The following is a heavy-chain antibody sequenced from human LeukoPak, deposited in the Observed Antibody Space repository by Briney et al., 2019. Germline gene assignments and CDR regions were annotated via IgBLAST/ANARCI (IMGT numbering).Heavy chain of an antibody. CDR1: EFTINSNY. CDR3: AKKFDY. V-gene: IGHV3-66*01. CDR2: IYSGGTT. Sequence: GGSLRLSCIASEFTINSNYMNWVRQAPGKGLEWVSIIYSGGTTYYADSVKGRFTISRDNSKNTLYLQMNSLRAEDTAVYYCAKKFDYWGQGTLVTVSS. J-gene: IGHJ4*02.